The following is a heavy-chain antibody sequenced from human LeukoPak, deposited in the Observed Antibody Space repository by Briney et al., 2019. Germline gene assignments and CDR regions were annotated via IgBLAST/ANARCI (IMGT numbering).Heavy chain of an antibody. J-gene: IGHJ4*02. D-gene: IGHD1-26*01. Sequence: SETLSLTCTVSGGSISSYYWSWIRQPPGKGLEWIGEINHSGSTNYNPSLKSRVTISVDTSKNQFSLKLSSVTAADTAVYYCARSGSYSDYWGQGTLVTVSS. CDR3: ARSGSYSDY. CDR2: INHSGST. V-gene: IGHV4-34*01. CDR1: GGSISSYY.